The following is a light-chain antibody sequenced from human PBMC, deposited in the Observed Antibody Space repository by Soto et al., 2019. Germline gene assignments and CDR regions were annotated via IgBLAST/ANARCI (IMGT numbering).Light chain of an antibody. CDR1: SSNIGAGYD. Sequence: QSVLTQPPSGSGAPGQRVTISCTGSSSNIGAGYDVHWYQQLPGTAPKLLIYGNSNRPSGVPDRFSGSKSGTSASLAITGLQAEDDADYYCQSYESSLVVFGTGTKVIVL. V-gene: IGLV1-40*01. J-gene: IGLJ1*01. CDR3: QSYESSLVV. CDR2: GNS.